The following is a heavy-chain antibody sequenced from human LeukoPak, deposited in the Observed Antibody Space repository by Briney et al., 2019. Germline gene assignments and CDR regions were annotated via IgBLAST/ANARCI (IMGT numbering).Heavy chain of an antibody. Sequence: GESLQISCKGSGYSFTSYWIGWVRQMPGKGLEWMGIIYPGDSDTRYSPFFQGQVTIPADKSISTAYLQWSSLKASDTAMYYCARGRYFDPSKENWFDPWGQGTLVTVSS. V-gene: IGHV5-51*01. CDR3: ARGRYFDPSKENWFDP. CDR1: GYSFTSYW. J-gene: IGHJ5*02. CDR2: IYPGDSDT. D-gene: IGHD3-9*01.